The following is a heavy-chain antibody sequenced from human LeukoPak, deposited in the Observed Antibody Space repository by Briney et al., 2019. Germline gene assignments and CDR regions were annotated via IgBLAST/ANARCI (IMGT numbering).Heavy chain of an antibody. CDR2: IIPILGIA. CDR3: ARVPSQNYGMDV. V-gene: IGHV1-69*04. Sequence: SVKVSCKASGGTFSSYAISWVRQAPGQGLEWMGRIIPILGIANYAQKFQGRVTITADKSTSTAYMELSSLRSEDTAVYYCARVPSQNYGMDVWGQGTTVTASS. J-gene: IGHJ6*02. D-gene: IGHD2-2*01. CDR1: GGTFSSYA.